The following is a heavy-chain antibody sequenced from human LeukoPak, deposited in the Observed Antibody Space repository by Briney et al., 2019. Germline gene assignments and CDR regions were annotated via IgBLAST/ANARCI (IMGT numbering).Heavy chain of an antibody. CDR1: GFTFSSYG. Sequence: PGGSLRLSCAASGFTFSSYGMHWVRQAPGKGLEWVAVTWYDGSNKYYADSVKGRFTISRDNSKNTLYLQMNSLRAEDTAVYYCAKDSNYYDSSGYPDYWGQGTLVTVSS. V-gene: IGHV3-30*02. D-gene: IGHD3-22*01. J-gene: IGHJ4*02. CDR3: AKDSNYYDSSGYPDY. CDR2: TWYDGSNK.